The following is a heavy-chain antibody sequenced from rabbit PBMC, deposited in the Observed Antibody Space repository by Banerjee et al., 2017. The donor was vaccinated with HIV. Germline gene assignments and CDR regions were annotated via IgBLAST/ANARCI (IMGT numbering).Heavy chain of an antibody. CDR2: IYVGDGNT. CDR3: ARVTGSVWGVGFGL. D-gene: IGHD4-1*01. CDR1: GFSFSSGYD. Sequence: QSLEESGGDLVKPGASLTLTCTASGFSFSSGYDMCWVRQAPGKGLEWIACIYVGDGNTFYASWAKGRFTISKTSSTTVTLQMTSLTAADTATYFCARVTGSVWGVGFGLWGPGTLVTVS. J-gene: IGHJ4*01. V-gene: IGHV1S40*01.